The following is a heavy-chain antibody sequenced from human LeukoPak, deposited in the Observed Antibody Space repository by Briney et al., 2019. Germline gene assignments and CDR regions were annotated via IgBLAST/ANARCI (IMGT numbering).Heavy chain of an antibody. V-gene: IGHV1-69*13. J-gene: IGHJ3*02. CDR2: IIPIFGTA. D-gene: IGHD3-10*01. CDR3: ARSRGFYYGSRSYYRDAFEI. Sequence: SVKVSCKASGGTFSSYAISWVRQAPGQGREWMGGIIPIFGTANYAQKFQGRVTITADESTSTAYMELSSMRSEDTAVYYCARSRGFYYGSRSYYRDAFEIWGQGTMVTVSS. CDR1: GGTFSSYA.